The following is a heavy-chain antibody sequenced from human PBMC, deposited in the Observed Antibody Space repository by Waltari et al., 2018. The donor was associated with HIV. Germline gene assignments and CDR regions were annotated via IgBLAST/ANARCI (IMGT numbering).Heavy chain of an antibody. CDR3: ARSRSDAFDL. J-gene: IGHJ3*01. CDR2: IKEDGSEK. CDR1: GSTLSSDW. V-gene: IGHV3-7*01. Sequence: EVQLVESVGGLVPPGGSLSLSCEATGSTLSSDWMTWVRQAPGKGLEWVANIKEDGSEKWYVDSVKGRFTISRDNAKNSVYLQMNSLRAEDTAVYYCARSRSDAFDLWGQGTMVTVSS.